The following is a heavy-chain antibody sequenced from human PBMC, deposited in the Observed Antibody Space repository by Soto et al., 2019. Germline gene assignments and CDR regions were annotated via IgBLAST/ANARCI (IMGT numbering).Heavy chain of an antibody. D-gene: IGHD2-8*01. CDR3: AKLRTPYYTNGVCFGPFDY. V-gene: IGHV3-30*18. CDR1: GFTFSSYG. Sequence: PGGSLRLSCAASGFTFSSYGMHWVRQAPGKGLEWVAVISYDGSNKYYADSVKGRFTISRDNSKNTLYLQMNSLRAEDTAVYYCAKLRTPYYTNGVCFGPFDYWGQGT. J-gene: IGHJ4*02. CDR2: ISYDGSNK.